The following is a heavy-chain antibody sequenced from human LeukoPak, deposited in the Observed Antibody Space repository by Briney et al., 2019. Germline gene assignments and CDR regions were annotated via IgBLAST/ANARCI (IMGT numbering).Heavy chain of an antibody. D-gene: IGHD3-10*01. V-gene: IGHV3-30*02. CDR3: ARTKGYGSGSYHDY. CDR1: GFTFSSYG. CDR2: IQYDGSNE. Sequence: GGSLRLSCAASGFTFSSYGMHWVRQAPGKGLEWVAYIQYDGSNEQYADSVKGRFSISRDSSKNILYLQMNSLRAEDTAVYYCARTKGYGSGSYHDYWGQGTLVTVSS. J-gene: IGHJ4*02.